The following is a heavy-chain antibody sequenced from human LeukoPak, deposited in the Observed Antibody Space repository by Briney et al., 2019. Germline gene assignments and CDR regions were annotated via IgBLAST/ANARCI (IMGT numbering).Heavy chain of an antibody. CDR3: ARDLRIMAAAGTGGFDY. Sequence: GGSLRLSCAASGFTFSSYSMNWVRQAPGKGLEWVSSISSSSSYIYYADSVKGRFTISRDNAKNSLYLQMNSLRAEDTAVYYCARDLRIMAAAGTGGFDYSSQGTLVTVSS. CDR1: GFTFSSYS. D-gene: IGHD6-13*01. V-gene: IGHV3-21*01. J-gene: IGHJ4*02. CDR2: ISSSSSYI.